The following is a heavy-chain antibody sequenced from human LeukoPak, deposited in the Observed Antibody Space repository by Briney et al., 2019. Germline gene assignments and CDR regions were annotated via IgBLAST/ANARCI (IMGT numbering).Heavy chain of an antibody. J-gene: IGHJ4*02. D-gene: IGHD3-22*01. Sequence: GGSLRLSCAASGFTFSSYGMHWVRQAPGKGLEWVAFIRYDGSNKYYADSVKGRFTISRDNSKNTLYLQMNSLRAEDTAVYYCAKDRNYYDSSGYYLFDYWGQGTLVTVSS. CDR2: IRYDGSNK. CDR1: GFTFSSYG. V-gene: IGHV3-30*02. CDR3: AKDRNYYDSSGYYLFDY.